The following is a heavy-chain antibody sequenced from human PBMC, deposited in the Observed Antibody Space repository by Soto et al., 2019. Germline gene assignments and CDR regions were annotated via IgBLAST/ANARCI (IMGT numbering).Heavy chain of an antibody. J-gene: IGHJ4*02. V-gene: IGHV4-34*01. CDR3: ARKYDSSGYYWPFWDY. CDR2: IYYSGST. Sequence: PSETLSLTCAVYGVSFSDYSWTWIRQPPGKGLEWIGSIYYSGSTYYNPSLKSRVTISVDTSKNQFSLKLSSVTAADTAVYYCARKYDSSGYYWPFWDYWGQGILVTVSS. CDR1: GVSFSDYS. D-gene: IGHD3-22*01.